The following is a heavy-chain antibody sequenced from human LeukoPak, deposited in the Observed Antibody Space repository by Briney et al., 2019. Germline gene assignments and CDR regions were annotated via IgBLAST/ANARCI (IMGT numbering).Heavy chain of an antibody. V-gene: IGHV4-39*07. CDR3: ASRKLGNDY. CDR1: GGSISSSSYY. Sequence: PSETLSLTCSVSGGSISSSSYYWGWIRQPPGKGLEWIGEINHSGSTNYNPSLKSRVTISVDTSKNQFSLKLISVTAADTAVYYCASRKLGNDYWGQGTLVTVSS. CDR2: INHSGST. J-gene: IGHJ4*02. D-gene: IGHD7-27*01.